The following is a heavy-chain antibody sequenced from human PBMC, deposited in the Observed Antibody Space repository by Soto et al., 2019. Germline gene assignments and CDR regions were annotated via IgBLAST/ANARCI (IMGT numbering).Heavy chain of an antibody. D-gene: IGHD3-3*01. CDR2: INHSGST. CDR1: GGSFSGYY. J-gene: IGHJ4*02. V-gene: IGHV4-34*01. CDR3: ARAKRLRFLEWLLHFDY. Sequence: SETLSLTFAVYGGSFSGYYWSWIRQPPGKGLEWIGEINHSGSTNYNPSLKSRVTISVDTSKNQFSLKLSSVTAADTAVYYCARAKRLRFLEWLLHFDYWGQGTLVTVSS.